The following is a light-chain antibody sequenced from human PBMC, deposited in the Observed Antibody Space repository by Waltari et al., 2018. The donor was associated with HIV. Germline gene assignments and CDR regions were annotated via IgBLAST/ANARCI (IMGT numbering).Light chain of an antibody. CDR1: QSVSSSY. CDR2: GAS. Sequence: ETVLTQSPGPLSLSPGERATLSCRASQSVSSSYLAWYQQKPGQAPRLLIYGASTRATGIPDRFSGSGSGTDFTLIINRLEPEDFAVYYCQQYGSSLSLTFGQGTKVEIK. CDR3: QQYGSSLSLT. J-gene: IGKJ1*01. V-gene: IGKV3-20*01.